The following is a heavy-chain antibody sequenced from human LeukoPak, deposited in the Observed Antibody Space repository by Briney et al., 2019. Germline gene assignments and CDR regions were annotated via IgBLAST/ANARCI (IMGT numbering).Heavy chain of an antibody. CDR2: INPNSGAT. Sequence: ASVKVSCKASGYTFTAYYIHWVRQAPGHGLEWMGWINPNSGATNHAQNFQARVAMTRDTSISAAYMELSSLRSDDTAVYYCARVSGTTSFGDYWFDSWGRGTLVTVSS. D-gene: IGHD3-10*01. V-gene: IGHV1-2*02. CDR3: ARVSGTTSFGDYWFDS. CDR1: GYTFTAYY. J-gene: IGHJ5*01.